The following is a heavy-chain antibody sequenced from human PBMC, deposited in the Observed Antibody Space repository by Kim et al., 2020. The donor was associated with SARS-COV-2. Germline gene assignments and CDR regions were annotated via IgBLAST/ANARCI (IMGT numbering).Heavy chain of an antibody. D-gene: IGHD2-15*01. CDR3: ARLGGYCSGGSCYSDY. Sequence: DSVEGRFTISRHDSKNTLYLQMNSLRAEDTAVYYCARLGGYCSGGSCYSDYWGQGTLVTVSS. V-gene: IGHV3-53*04. J-gene: IGHJ4*02.